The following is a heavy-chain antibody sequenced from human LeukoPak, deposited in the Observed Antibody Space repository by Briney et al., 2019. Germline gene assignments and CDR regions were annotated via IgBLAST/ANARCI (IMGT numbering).Heavy chain of an antibody. Sequence: ASVKVSCKPSGYTFTNYDINWVRQATGQGLECMGWMSPNNGNTGYAQKFQGRVTMTRDTSINTAYMELSSLRSEDTAVYYCASNPPRTGDFNYWGQGALVTVSS. CDR1: GYTFTNYD. D-gene: IGHD7-27*01. V-gene: IGHV1-8*01. CDR3: ASNPPRTGDFNY. J-gene: IGHJ4*02. CDR2: MSPNNGNT.